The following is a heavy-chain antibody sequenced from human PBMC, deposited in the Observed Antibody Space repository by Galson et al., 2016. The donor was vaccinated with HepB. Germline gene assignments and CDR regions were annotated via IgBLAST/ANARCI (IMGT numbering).Heavy chain of an antibody. D-gene: IGHD6-6*01. Sequence: SLRLSCAASGFTFSSYAMNWVRQAPGKGLEWVSSIRGSGGSTDYADSVKGRFTISRDNSENTLSLQMNSLRAEDTAVFYCAKSIVAAPPNRGYYYYGMDVWGQGTTVTVSS. CDR3: AKSIVAAPPNRGYYYYGMDV. V-gene: IGHV3-23*01. CDR2: IRGSGGST. CDR1: GFTFSSYA. J-gene: IGHJ6*02.